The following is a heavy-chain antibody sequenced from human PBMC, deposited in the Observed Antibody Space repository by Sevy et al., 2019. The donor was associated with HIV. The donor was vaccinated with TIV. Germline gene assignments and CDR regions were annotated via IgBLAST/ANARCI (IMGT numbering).Heavy chain of an antibody. D-gene: IGHD5-18*01. J-gene: IGHJ4*02. CDR2: IRGSGGRT. Sequence: GGSLRLSCAASGFTFSSYAMSWVRQAPGKGLEWGSAIRGSGGRTYYADSVKGRFTISRDNSKKTLYLQMNSLGAEDTAVYYCAKDQQLWSLADYWGQGTLVTVSS. V-gene: IGHV3-23*01. CDR3: AKDQQLWSLADY. CDR1: GFTFSSYA.